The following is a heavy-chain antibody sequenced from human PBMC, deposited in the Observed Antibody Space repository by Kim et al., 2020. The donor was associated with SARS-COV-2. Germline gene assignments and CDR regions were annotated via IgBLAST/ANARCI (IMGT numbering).Heavy chain of an antibody. V-gene: IGHV4-59*01. CDR3: ARDQGGYSGYENIVRWFDP. CDR2: IYYSGST. Sequence: SETLSLTCTVSGGSISSYYWSWIRQPPGKGLEWIGYIYYSGSTNYNPSLKSRVTISVDTSKNQFSLKLSSVTAADTAVYYCARDQGGYSGYENIVRWFDPWGQGTLVTVSS. D-gene: IGHD5-12*01. J-gene: IGHJ5*02. CDR1: GGSISSYY.